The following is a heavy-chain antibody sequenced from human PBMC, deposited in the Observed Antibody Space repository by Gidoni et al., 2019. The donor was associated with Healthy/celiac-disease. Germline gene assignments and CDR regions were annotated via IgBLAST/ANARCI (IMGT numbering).Heavy chain of an antibody. Sequence: EVQLVESGGGLVQPGGSLRLSGSASGFTFTTYWMSWVRQAPGKGLEWVANIKQDGSEKYYVDSVKGRFTISRDNAKNSLYLQMNSLRAEDTAVYYCAREEVEVVVTAAPFFDYWGQGTLVTVSS. V-gene: IGHV3-7*03. CDR2: IKQDGSEK. J-gene: IGHJ4*02. CDR3: AREEVEVVVTAAPFFDY. D-gene: IGHD2-21*02. CDR1: GFTFTTYW.